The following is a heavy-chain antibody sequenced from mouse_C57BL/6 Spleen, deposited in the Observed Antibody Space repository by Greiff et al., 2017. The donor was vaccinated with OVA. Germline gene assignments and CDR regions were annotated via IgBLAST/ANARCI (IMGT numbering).Heavy chain of an antibody. Sequence: VQLQQPGAELVRPGTSVKLSCKASGYTFTSYWVHWVKQRPGQGLEWIGVIDPSDSYTNYNQKFKGKATLTVDTSSSTAYMQLSSLTSEDSAVYYCAKSVYDGYYEGFAYWGQGTLVTVSA. J-gene: IGHJ3*01. CDR2: IDPSDSYT. D-gene: IGHD2-3*01. CDR3: AKSVYDGYYEGFAY. CDR1: GYTFTSYW. V-gene: IGHV1-59*01.